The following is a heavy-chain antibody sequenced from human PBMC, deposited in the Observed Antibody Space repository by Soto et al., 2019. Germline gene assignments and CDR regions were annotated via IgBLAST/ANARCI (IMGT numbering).Heavy chain of an antibody. D-gene: IGHD4-4*01. Sequence: QVQLQESGPGLVKPSGTLSLTCAVSGDSISSPKWWTWVRQPPGKGLEWIGDMLHSGTTNYNPSLKGRVTISVDKSKNQFSLQLYSVTAADTAVYYCAYSPGGYRHDLWGPGTLVIVSS. V-gene: IGHV4-4*02. CDR2: MLHSGTT. CDR3: AYSPGGYRHDL. J-gene: IGHJ3*01. CDR1: GDSISSPKW.